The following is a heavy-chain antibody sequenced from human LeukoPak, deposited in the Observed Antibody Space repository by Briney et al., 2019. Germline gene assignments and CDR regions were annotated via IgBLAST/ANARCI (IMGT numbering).Heavy chain of an antibody. D-gene: IGHD4-23*01. V-gene: IGHV3-23*01. CDR3: AKANYGGNYDY. Sequence: GGSLRLSCAASGFTVSSNYMSWVRQAPGKGLEWVSAISGSGGSTYYADSVKGRFTISRDNSKNTLYLQMNSLRAEDTAVYYFAKANYGGNYDYWGQGTLVTVSS. CDR1: GFTVSSNY. CDR2: ISGSGGST. J-gene: IGHJ4*02.